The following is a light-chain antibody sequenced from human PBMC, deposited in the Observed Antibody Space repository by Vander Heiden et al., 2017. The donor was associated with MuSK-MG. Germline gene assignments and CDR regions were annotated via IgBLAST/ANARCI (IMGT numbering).Light chain of an antibody. V-gene: IGLV1-40*01. CDR3: QSYDSSLSGSG. CDR1: SSNIGAGYD. J-gene: IGLJ1*01. CDR2: GNS. Sequence: QSVLTQPPSVSGAPGQRVTISCTGSSSNIGAGYDVHWYQQLPGTAPKLLIYGNSNRPSGVPDRFSGSKSGTSASLAITGLQAEDEADYDCQSYDSSLSGSGFGTGTKVT.